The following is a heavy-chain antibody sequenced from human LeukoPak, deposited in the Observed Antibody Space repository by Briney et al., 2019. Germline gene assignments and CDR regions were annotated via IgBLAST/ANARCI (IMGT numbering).Heavy chain of an antibody. CDR2: IKQDGSEK. J-gene: IGHJ4*02. Sequence: GGSLRLSCAASGFTFSSYWMSWVRQAPGKGLEGVANIKQDGSEKYYVDSVKGRFTISRDNAKNSLYLQMNSLRAEDTAVYYCVRGFCSSTSCLRRLDYWGQGTLVTVSS. CDR3: VRGFCSSTSCLRRLDY. CDR1: GFTFSSYW. V-gene: IGHV3-7*04. D-gene: IGHD2-2*01.